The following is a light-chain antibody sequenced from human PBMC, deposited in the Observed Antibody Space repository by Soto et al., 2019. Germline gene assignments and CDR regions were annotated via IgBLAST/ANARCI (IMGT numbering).Light chain of an antibody. CDR3: QKYNNWPRGT. Sequence: IVMTQSPATLSVSPGERATLSWRASQIVGGNLAWYQPKPGQAPRHLIYGASTRATGIPARFSGSGSGTEFTLTIRCLQSEDFAVYYCQKYNNWPRGTFGQRTKV. J-gene: IGKJ1*01. V-gene: IGKV3-15*01. CDR1: QIVGGN. CDR2: GAS.